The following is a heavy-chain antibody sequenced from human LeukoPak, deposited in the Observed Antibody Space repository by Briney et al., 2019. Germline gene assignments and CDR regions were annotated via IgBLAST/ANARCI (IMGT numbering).Heavy chain of an antibody. D-gene: IGHD1-26*01. V-gene: IGHV3-21*04. CDR1: GFTFSSYS. Sequence: GGSLRLSCAASGFTFSSYSMNWVRQAPGKGLEWVSSISSSSSYIYYADSVKGRFTISRDNSKNTLYLQMNSLRAEDTAVYYCAKVWRGELLLNFDYWGQGTLVTVSS. CDR3: AKVWRGELLLNFDY. CDR2: ISSSSSYI. J-gene: IGHJ4*02.